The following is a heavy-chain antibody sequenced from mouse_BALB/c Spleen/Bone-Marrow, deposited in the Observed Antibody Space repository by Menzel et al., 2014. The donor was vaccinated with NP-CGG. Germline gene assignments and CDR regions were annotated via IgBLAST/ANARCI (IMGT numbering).Heavy chain of an antibody. CDR1: GFDFSRYW. D-gene: IGHD1-1*01. CDR2: INPDSSTI. V-gene: IGHV4-1*02. J-gene: IGHJ2*01. Sequence: EVQLVESGGGLVQPGGSLKLSCAASGFDFSRYWMSWVRQAPGKGLEWIGEINPDSSTINYTPSLKDKFIISRDHAKNALYLQMSKVRSEDTALYYCARLYYYGLQDYWGQGTPLTVSS. CDR3: ARLYYYGLQDY.